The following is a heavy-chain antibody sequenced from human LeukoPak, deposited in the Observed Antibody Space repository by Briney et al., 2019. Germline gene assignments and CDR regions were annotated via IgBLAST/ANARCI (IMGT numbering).Heavy chain of an antibody. Sequence: SETLSLTCTVSGGSISSYYWSWVRQPPGKGLEWIGFVYYTGSTNYSPSLKSRVTISVDTSKNQFSLKLSSVTAADTAMYYCAGVIGNYDGRLDYWGQGTLVTVSS. CDR3: AGVIGNYDGRLDY. CDR1: GGSISSYY. D-gene: IGHD1-7*01. CDR2: VYYTGST. J-gene: IGHJ4*02. V-gene: IGHV4-59*08.